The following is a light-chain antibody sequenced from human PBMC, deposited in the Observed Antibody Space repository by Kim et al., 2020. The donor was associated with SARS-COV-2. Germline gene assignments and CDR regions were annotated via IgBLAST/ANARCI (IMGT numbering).Light chain of an antibody. Sequence: GTPGQRVTISCSGSSSNIGSNYVYWYQQLPGTAPKLLIYRNNPRPSGVPDRFSGSKSGTSASLAISGLRSEDEADYYCAAWDDSLVFGGGTQLTVL. J-gene: IGLJ2*01. V-gene: IGLV1-47*01. CDR2: RNN. CDR3: AAWDDSLV. CDR1: SSNIGSNY.